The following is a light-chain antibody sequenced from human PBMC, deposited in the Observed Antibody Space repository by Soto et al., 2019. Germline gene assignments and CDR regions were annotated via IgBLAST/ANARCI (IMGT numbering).Light chain of an antibody. CDR2: EGS. V-gene: IGLV2-23*01. Sequence: QSALTQPASVSGSPGQSITISCTGTSSDVGSYNLVSWYQQHPGKAPKLMIYEGSKRPSGISNRFSGSKSGNTASLTISGLQAEDEDEYYCCSYAVSSRIYVFGSGTKLTVL. CDR3: CSYAVSSRIYV. J-gene: IGLJ1*01. CDR1: SSDVGSYNL.